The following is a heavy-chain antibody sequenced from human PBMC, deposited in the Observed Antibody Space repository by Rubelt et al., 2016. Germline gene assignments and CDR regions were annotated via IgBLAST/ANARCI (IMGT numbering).Heavy chain of an antibody. CDR3: ARGKCSSTSCYRIDAFDI. D-gene: IGHD2-2*02. V-gene: IGHV3-7*01. CDR2: IKQDGSQK. CDR1: GFTFSSYW. J-gene: IGHJ3*02. Sequence: EVQLVESGGGLVQPGGSLRLSCAASGFTFSSYWMSWVRQAPGKGLEWVANIKQDGSQKYYVDSVKGRFTISRDNAKNSLYRQMNSLRAEDTAVYYCARGKCSSTSCYRIDAFDIWGQGTMVTVSS.